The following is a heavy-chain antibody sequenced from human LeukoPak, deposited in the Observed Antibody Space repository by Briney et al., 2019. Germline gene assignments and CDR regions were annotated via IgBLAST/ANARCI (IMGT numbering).Heavy chain of an antibody. Sequence: GGSLRLSCAASGFTFNNYWMHWVRQAPGKGLEWVSRPKTDGSRTNYADSVEGRFTISRDNTKNTLYLQMNSLRAEDTAIYYCSRDHPGSNSLNSWGQGTLVTVSS. D-gene: IGHD4-11*01. CDR3: SRDHPGSNSLNS. CDR2: PKTDGSRT. CDR1: GFTFNNYW. V-gene: IGHV3-74*01. J-gene: IGHJ4*02.